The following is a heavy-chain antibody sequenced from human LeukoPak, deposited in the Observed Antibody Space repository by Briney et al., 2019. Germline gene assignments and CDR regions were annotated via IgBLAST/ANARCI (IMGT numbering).Heavy chain of an antibody. J-gene: IGHJ2*01. Sequence: SETLSLTCTVSGGSISSGDCYWSWIRQPPGKGLEWIGYIYYSGSTYYNPSLKSRVTISVDTSKNQFSLKLSSVTAADTAVYYCARGGKAAVRFDLWGRGTLVTVSS. D-gene: IGHD2-15*01. CDR1: GGSISSGDCY. CDR2: IYYSGST. CDR3: ARGGKAAVRFDL. V-gene: IGHV4-30-4*01.